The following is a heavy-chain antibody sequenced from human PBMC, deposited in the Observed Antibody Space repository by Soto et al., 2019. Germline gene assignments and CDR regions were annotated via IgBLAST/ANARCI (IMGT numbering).Heavy chain of an antibody. CDR2: ISGSGGST. J-gene: IGHJ6*02. CDR3: AKDAFDPYCSSTICYPAYYYYGMDV. D-gene: IGHD2-2*01. V-gene: IGHV3-23*01. Sequence: EVQLLESGGGLVQPGGSLRLSCAASGFTFSSYAMSWVRQAPGKGLEWVSAISGSGGSTYYADSVKGRFTISRDNSKNTLYLQMNSLRAEDTAVYYCAKDAFDPYCSSTICYPAYYYYGMDVWGQGTTVTVSS. CDR1: GFTFSSYA.